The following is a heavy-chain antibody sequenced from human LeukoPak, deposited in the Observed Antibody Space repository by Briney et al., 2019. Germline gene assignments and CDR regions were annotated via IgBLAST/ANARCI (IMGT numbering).Heavy chain of an antibody. CDR1: GGSISSSNW. V-gene: IGHV4-4*02. CDR3: ARGFGGYYYYYMDV. Sequence: SGTLSLTCAVSGGSISSSNWWSWVRQPPGKGLEWIGEIYHSGSTNYNPSLKSRVTISVDTSKNQFSLKLSSVTAADTAVYYCARGFGGYYYYYMDVWGKGTTVTVSS. CDR2: IYHSGST. D-gene: IGHD3-16*01. J-gene: IGHJ6*03.